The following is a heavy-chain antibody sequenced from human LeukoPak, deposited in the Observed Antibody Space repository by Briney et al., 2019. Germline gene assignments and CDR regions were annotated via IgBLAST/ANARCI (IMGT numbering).Heavy chain of an antibody. V-gene: IGHV1-2*06. CDR2: INPNSGGT. CDR1: GYTFTVYY. D-gene: IGHD3-22*01. Sequence: APVKVSCKASGYTFTVYYMHWVRQAPGQGLEWMGRINPNSGGTNYAQKFQGRVTMTRDTSISTAYMELSRLRSDDTAVYYCARDYASIYYDSSGHRDYWGQGTLVTVSS. J-gene: IGHJ4*02. CDR3: ARDYASIYYDSSGHRDY.